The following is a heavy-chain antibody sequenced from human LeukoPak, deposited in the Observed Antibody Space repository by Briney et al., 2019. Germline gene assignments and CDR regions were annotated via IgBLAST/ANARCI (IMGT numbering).Heavy chain of an antibody. CDR2: ISSSSSYT. J-gene: IGHJ3*02. CDR3: ARAAATVTHTDAFDI. D-gene: IGHD4-11*01. V-gene: IGHV3-11*06. CDR1: GFTFSDYY. Sequence: PGGSLRLPCAASGFTFSDYYMSWIRQAPGKGLEWVSYISSSSSYTNYADSVKGRFTISRDNAKNSLYLQMNSLRAEDTAVYYCARAAATVTHTDAFDIWGQGTMVTVSS.